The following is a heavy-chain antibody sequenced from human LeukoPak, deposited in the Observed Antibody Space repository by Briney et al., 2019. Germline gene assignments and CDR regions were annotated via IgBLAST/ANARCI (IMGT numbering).Heavy chain of an antibody. D-gene: IGHD3-10*01. V-gene: IGHV4-4*07. CDR3: ARGSGSYPPLDY. Sequence: SETLSLTCTVSGGSISSFYWSWIRQAAGKGLEWIGRIYTSGSTNYNPSLKSRITMSVDTSRNQFSLKLRSVAAADTAVYYCARGSGSYPPLDYWGQGTLVTVSS. CDR2: IYTSGST. J-gene: IGHJ4*02. CDR1: GGSISSFY.